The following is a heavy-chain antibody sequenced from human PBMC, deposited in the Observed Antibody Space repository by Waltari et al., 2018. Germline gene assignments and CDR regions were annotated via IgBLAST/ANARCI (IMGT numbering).Heavy chain of an antibody. CDR3: ARVCSSTSCYPTYGMDV. D-gene: IGHD2-2*01. CDR2: INAGNGNT. CDR1: GYTFTSYA. Sequence: QVQLVQSGAEVKKPGASVKVSCKASGYTFTSYAMHWVRQAPGQRLEWMGWINAGNGNTKYSPKFQGRVTITRDTSASTAYMELSSLRSEDTAVYYCARVCSSTSCYPTYGMDVWGQGTTVTVSS. V-gene: IGHV1-3*01. J-gene: IGHJ6*02.